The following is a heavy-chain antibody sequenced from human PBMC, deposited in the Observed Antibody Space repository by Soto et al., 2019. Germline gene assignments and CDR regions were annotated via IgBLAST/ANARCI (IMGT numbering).Heavy chain of an antibody. Sequence: PSETLSLPCTVSGGSISSSSYYWGWIRQPPGKGLEWIGSIYYSGSTYYNPSLKSRVTISVDTSKNQFSLKLSSVTAADTAVYYCARHGYGSSTSCKAWDWFDLWGQGTLVTVSS. J-gene: IGHJ5*02. D-gene: IGHD2-2*03. CDR1: GGSISSSSYY. V-gene: IGHV4-39*01. CDR3: ARHGYGSSTSCKAWDWFDL. CDR2: IYYSGST.